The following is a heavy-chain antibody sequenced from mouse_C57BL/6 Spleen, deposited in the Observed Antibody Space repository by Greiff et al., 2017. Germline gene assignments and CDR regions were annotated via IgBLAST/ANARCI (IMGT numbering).Heavy chain of an antibody. D-gene: IGHD1-1*01. CDR1: GSTFTSYW. V-gene: IGHV1-52*01. CDR3: ARHGSSHWYFDV. Sequence: VQLQQPGAELVRPGSSVKLSCKASGSTFTSYWMHWVKQRPIQGLEWIGNIDPSDSETHYNQKFKDKATLTVDKSSSTAYMQLSSLTSEDSAVYYCARHGSSHWYFDVWGTGTTVTVSS. J-gene: IGHJ1*03. CDR2: IDPSDSET.